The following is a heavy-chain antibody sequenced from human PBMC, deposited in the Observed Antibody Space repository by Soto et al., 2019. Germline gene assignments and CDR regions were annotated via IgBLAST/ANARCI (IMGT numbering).Heavy chain of an antibody. Sequence: QVQLVESGGGLVKPGGSLRLSCAASGFTFSDYSMSWIRQAPGKGLEWVSYISSSSSYTNYADSVKGRFTISRDNAKNSLYLQMNSLRAEDTAVYYCARDGVVPAANYYGMDVWGQGTTVTVSS. D-gene: IGHD2-2*01. CDR1: GFTFSDYS. V-gene: IGHV3-11*06. CDR3: ARDGVVPAANYYGMDV. J-gene: IGHJ6*02. CDR2: ISSSSSYT.